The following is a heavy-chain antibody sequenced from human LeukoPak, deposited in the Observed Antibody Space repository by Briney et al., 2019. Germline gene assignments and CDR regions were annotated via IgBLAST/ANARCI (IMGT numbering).Heavy chain of an antibody. D-gene: IGHD2-2*01. CDR2: IRSKANSYAT. CDR1: GFTFSGSA. CDR3: TRHLSTGY. Sequence: GGSLRLSCAASGFTFSGSAMHWVRQASGKELEWVGRIRSKANSYATAYAALVKGRFTISRDDSKNTAYLQMNSLKTVDTAVYYCTRHLSTGYWGQGTLVTVSS. J-gene: IGHJ4*02. V-gene: IGHV3-73*01.